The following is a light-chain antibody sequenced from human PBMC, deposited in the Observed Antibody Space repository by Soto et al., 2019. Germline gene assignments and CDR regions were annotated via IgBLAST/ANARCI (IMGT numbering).Light chain of an antibody. V-gene: IGKV3-15*01. CDR2: GAS. Sequence: EIVMTQSPATLSASPGERSTLSCRASQSVSNNLAWYQQKRGQAPRLXXYGASTRATGIPARFSGSGSGTEFTLIISSLQSEDFAVYYGQQYNKWPLITFGQGTRLEIK. CDR1: QSVSNN. J-gene: IGKJ5*01. CDR3: QQYNKWPLIT.